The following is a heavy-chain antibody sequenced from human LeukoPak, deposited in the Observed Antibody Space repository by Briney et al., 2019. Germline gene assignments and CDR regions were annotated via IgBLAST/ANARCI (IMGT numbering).Heavy chain of an antibody. CDR3: ARDAPYCGGDCYTYGMDV. Sequence: PGGSLRLSCAASGSTFSSCGMHWVRQAPGKGLEWVAVIWYDGSNKYYADSVKGRFTISRDNSKNTLYLQMNSLRAEDTAVYYCARDAPYCGGDCYTYGMDVWGQGTTVTVSS. D-gene: IGHD2-21*02. J-gene: IGHJ6*02. CDR2: IWYDGSNK. V-gene: IGHV3-33*01. CDR1: GSTFSSCG.